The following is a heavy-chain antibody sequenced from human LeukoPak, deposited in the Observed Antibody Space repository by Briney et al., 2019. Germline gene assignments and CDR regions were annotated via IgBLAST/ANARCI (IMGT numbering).Heavy chain of an antibody. D-gene: IGHD3-3*01. Sequence: SETLSLTCTVSGGSIRSSSYYWGWIGQPPGKGLEWIGRIYSSGSTYYNPSLKSRVTISVDTSKNQFSLKLSSVTSADTAVYYCAREGDYDLRNLGYNWFDPWGQGTLVTVSS. CDR1: GGSIRSSSYY. CDR2: IYSSGST. CDR3: AREGDYDLRNLGYNWFDP. J-gene: IGHJ5*02. V-gene: IGHV4-39*07.